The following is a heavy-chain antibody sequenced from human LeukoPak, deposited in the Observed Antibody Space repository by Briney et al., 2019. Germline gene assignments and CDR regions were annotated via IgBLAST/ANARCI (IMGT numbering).Heavy chain of an antibody. D-gene: IGHD3-10*01. Sequence: PSGTLSLTCAVSGGSISSSNWWSWVRQPPGKGLEWIGEIYHSGSTNYNPSLKSRVTISVDKSKNQFSLKLSSVTAADTAVYYCARAGLGELFPYFDYWGQGTLVTVSS. CDR1: GGSISSSNW. J-gene: IGHJ4*02. V-gene: IGHV4-4*02. CDR3: ARAGLGELFPYFDY. CDR2: IYHSGST.